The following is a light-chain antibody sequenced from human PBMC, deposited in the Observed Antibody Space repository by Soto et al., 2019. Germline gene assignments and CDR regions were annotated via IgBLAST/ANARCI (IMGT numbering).Light chain of an antibody. V-gene: IGKV1-39*01. CDR1: QSINVY. CDR2: GAS. Sequence: DIQLTQSPSSLSASVGDRVTVTCRTSQSINVYLNWYQQKPGKAPTLLIYGASSLQSGVPSRFSGGGSRTDFTLTISSLQTEDFATYYCQQSYRSPYTFGQGTKLE. CDR3: QQSYRSPYT. J-gene: IGKJ2*01.